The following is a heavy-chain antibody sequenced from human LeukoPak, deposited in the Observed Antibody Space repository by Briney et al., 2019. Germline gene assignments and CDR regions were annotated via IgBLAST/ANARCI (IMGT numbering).Heavy chain of an antibody. CDR1: GGSFSDYY. J-gene: IGHJ4*02. V-gene: IGHV4-34*01. CDR2: INHSGST. CDR3: ARRKNSYGYYY. Sequence: SETLSLTCAVNGGSFSDYYWSWIRQPPGKGLEWIGEINHSGSTEYNPSLKSRVTISLDTSKNQFSLKLSSVTAADTAVYYCARRKNSYGYYYWGQGTLVTVSS. D-gene: IGHD5-18*01.